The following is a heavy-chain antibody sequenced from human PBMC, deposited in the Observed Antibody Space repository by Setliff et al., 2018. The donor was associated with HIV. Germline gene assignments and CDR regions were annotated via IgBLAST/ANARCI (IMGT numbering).Heavy chain of an antibody. J-gene: IGHJ4*02. D-gene: IGHD2-2*01. CDR2: VNHSGST. Sequence: PSETLSLTCTVSGGSISSHFWTWIRQPPGKGLEWIGGVNHSGSTNYNPSLKSRVTMSLDSSRKQFSLRLISVTAADTAVHYCARDRMPMASWVPDKWGQGTLVTVSS. CDR3: ARDRMPMASWVPDK. V-gene: IGHV4-34*01. CDR1: GGSISSHF.